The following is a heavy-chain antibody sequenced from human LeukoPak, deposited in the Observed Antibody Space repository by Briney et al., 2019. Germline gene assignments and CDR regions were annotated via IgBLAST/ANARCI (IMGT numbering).Heavy chain of an antibody. CDR3: ARAVYYDSSGYYHNFDY. D-gene: IGHD3-22*01. Sequence: SETLSLTCAVSGYSIGSGYYWGWIRQPPGKGLEWIGSIYHSGSTYYNPSLKSRVTISVDTSKNQFSLKLSSVTAADTAVYYCARAVYYDSSGYYHNFDYWGQGTLVTVSS. V-gene: IGHV4-38-2*01. CDR2: IYHSGST. CDR1: GYSIGSGYY. J-gene: IGHJ4*02.